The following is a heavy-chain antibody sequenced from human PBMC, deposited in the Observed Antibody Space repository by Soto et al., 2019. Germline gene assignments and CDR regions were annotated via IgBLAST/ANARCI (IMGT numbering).Heavy chain of an antibody. V-gene: IGHV1-2*02. CDR2: INPNSGGI. CDR3: ARGIVVVIHDY. J-gene: IGHJ4*02. D-gene: IGHD3-22*01. CDR1: GGTFSSYA. Sequence: ASVKVSCKASGGTFSSYAISWVRQAPGQGLEWMGWINPNSGGINYAQKFQGRVTMTRDTSISTAYMELSRLRSDDTAVYYCARGIVVVIHDYWGQGTLVTVSS.